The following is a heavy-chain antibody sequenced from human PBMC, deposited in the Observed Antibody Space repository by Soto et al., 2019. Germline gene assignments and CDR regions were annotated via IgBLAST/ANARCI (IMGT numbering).Heavy chain of an antibody. D-gene: IGHD3-3*01. J-gene: IGHJ3*02. CDR3: ARGGGVGGAGSAAFDM. Sequence: QLHLVQSGAVVKKPGASVTVSCSASGYPVTAYYMHWVRQAPGRGLVWMGGINPATGDAKYTQTFQGRVTLTRDTATSTVFMELSGLTSWDTAFFYCARGGGVGGAGSAAFDMWGQGTLVTVSS. CDR2: INPATGDA. CDR1: GYPVTAYY. V-gene: IGHV1-2*02.